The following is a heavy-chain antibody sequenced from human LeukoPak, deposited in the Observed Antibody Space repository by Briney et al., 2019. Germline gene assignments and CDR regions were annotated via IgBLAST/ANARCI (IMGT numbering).Heavy chain of an antibody. D-gene: IGHD1-26*01. V-gene: IGHV4-30-2*01. CDR2: IYHSGST. CDR1: GGSISSGGYP. Sequence: PSETLSLTCAVSGGSISSGGYPWSWIRQPPGKGLEWIGYIYHSGSTYYNPSLKSRVTISVDRSKNQFSLKLSSVTAADTAVYYCARAAYSGSYHSDYWGQGTLVTVSS. CDR3: ARAAYSGSYHSDY. J-gene: IGHJ4*02.